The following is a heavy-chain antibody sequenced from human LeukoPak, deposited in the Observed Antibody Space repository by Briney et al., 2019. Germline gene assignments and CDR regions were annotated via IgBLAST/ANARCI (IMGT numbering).Heavy chain of an antibody. Sequence: GGSLRLSCAASGFTFSSYAMNWVRQAPGRGLEWVSTIGGSGGSTYHTDSVKGRFTISRDNSKNTLYLQMNSLRVEDTAVYYCARKAGYYYGSGDYWGQGTLVTVSS. CDR3: ARKAGYYYGSGDY. CDR1: GFTFSSYA. V-gene: IGHV3-23*01. D-gene: IGHD3-10*01. CDR2: IGGSGGST. J-gene: IGHJ4*02.